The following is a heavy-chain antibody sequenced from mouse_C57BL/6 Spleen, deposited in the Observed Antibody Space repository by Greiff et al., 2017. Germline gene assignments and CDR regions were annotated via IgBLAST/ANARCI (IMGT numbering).Heavy chain of an antibody. V-gene: IGHV5-4*01. CDR3: ARDSGWLLPN. D-gene: IGHD2-3*01. CDR2: ISDGGSYT. CDR1: GFTFSSYA. J-gene: IGHJ4*01. Sequence: EVMLVESGGGLVKPGGSLKLSCAASGFTFSSYAMSWVRQTPEKRLEWVATISDGGSYTYYPDNVKGRFTISRDNAKNNLYLQMSHLKSEDTAMYYCARDSGWLLPNWGRGTSVTVSS.